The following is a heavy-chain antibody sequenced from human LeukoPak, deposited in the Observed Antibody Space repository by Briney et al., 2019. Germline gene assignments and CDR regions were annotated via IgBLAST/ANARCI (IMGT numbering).Heavy chain of an antibody. CDR1: GGSITSYY. CDR2: IYTTGST. V-gene: IGHV4-4*07. D-gene: IGHD6-13*01. CDR3: ARGIAAAAKQGGFDF. J-gene: IGHJ4*02. Sequence: SETLSLTCIVSGGSITSYYWSWIRQPAGKGLEWIGRIYTTGSTNYNPSLKSRVTMSVDTSKNHFSLKLSSVTAADTAVYYCARGIAAAAKQGGFDFWGQGTLVTVSS.